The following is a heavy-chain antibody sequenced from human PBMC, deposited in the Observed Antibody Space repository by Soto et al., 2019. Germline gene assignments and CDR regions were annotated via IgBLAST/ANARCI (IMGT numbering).Heavy chain of an antibody. V-gene: IGHV3-11*06. CDR2: SSNSGSFT. J-gene: IGHJ4*02. CDR1: RWTFTYHY. CDR3: VRSGDNYNLPDY. D-gene: IGHD1-1*01. Sequence: PGVSLRLSCADSRWTFTYHYMSWISQAPGKGLEWIGYSSNSGSFTRYADSVKGRFSISRDNAKNSLYLQINSLRGDDTAIYYCVRSGDNYNLPDYWGQGT.